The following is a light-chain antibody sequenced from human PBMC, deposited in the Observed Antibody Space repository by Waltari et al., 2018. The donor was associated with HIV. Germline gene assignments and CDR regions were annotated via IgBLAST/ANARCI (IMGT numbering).Light chain of an antibody. CDR3: QQTDSFPYT. Sequence: DIQMTQSPSSVSASVGDRVTITCRTSQPISSWLAWYQQKPGKAPELLIYAASSVQSWVPSRFSGSGSGIDFTLTISSLQPEDCATYYCQQTDSFPYTFGQGTKLRIK. J-gene: IGKJ2*01. CDR1: QPISSW. CDR2: AAS. V-gene: IGKV1D-12*01.